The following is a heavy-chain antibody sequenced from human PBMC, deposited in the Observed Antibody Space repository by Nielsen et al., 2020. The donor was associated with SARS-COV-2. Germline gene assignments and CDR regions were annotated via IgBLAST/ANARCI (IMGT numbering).Heavy chain of an antibody. V-gene: IGHV4-59*08. J-gene: IGHJ5*02. CDR1: GGSISSYY. Sequence: SETLSLTCTVSGGSISSYYWSWVRQPPGKGLEWVGYIYYSGSTNYNPSLKSRVTISVDTSKNQFSLKLSYVTAADTAVYYCARQWYCSSTSCGNWFDPWGQGTLVTVSS. D-gene: IGHD2-2*01. CDR3: ARQWYCSSTSCGNWFDP. CDR2: IYYSGST.